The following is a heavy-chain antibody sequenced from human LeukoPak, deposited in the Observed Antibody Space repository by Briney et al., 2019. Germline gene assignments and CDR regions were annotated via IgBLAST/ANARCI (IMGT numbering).Heavy chain of an antibody. CDR2: INWNGGST. Sequence: PGGSLRLSCAASGSTFDDHGMTWVRQAPGKGLEWVSTINWNGGSTTYADSVRGRFTISRDNAKNTLYLQMNSLGAEDTALYYCARGRYDGKDWGQGTLGTVSS. D-gene: IGHD3-22*01. V-gene: IGHV3-20*04. J-gene: IGHJ4*02. CDR3: ARGRYDGKD. CDR1: GSTFDDHG.